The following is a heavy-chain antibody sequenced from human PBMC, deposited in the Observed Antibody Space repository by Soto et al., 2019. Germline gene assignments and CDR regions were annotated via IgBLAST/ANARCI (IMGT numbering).Heavy chain of an antibody. CDR2: ISFDGSSE. CDR3: ARAVRGVVNTGIDY. D-gene: IGHD3-10*01. Sequence: GGSLRLSCVVSGFTFSTYAMYWVRQAPGKGLEWVALISFDGSSEYYADSVKGRFTISRDNSKDTLYLQMNSLRAEDTAVFYCARAVRGVVNTGIDYWGQGTPVTVSS. J-gene: IGHJ4*02. CDR1: GFTFSTYA. V-gene: IGHV3-30*04.